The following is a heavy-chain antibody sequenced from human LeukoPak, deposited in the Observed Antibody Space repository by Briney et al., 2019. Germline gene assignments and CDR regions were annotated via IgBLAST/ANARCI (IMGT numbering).Heavy chain of an antibody. CDR2: IYYSGST. J-gene: IGHJ4*02. Sequence: PSETLSLTCTVSGASISGYYWSWIRQPPGKGLECIGYIYYSGSTNYNPSLKSRVTISVDTPKNQFSLKLSSVTAADTAVYYCARVNSCGFDYWGQGTLVTVSS. CDR3: ARVNSCGFDY. D-gene: IGHD6-19*01. CDR1: GASISGYY. V-gene: IGHV4-59*01.